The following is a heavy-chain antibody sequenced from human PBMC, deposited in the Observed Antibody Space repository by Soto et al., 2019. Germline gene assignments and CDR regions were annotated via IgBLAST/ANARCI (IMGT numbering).Heavy chain of an antibody. V-gene: IGHV1-3*01. D-gene: IGHD4-17*01. CDR3: ARDRGDYDYYYSYGMDV. J-gene: IGHJ6*02. Sequence: GASVKVSCKASGYTFTSYAMHWVRQAPGQRLEWMGWINAGNGNTKYSQKFQGRVTITRDTSASTAYMELSSLRSEDTAVYYCARDRGDYDYYYSYGMDVWGQGTTVTVSS. CDR2: INAGNGNT. CDR1: GYTFTSYA.